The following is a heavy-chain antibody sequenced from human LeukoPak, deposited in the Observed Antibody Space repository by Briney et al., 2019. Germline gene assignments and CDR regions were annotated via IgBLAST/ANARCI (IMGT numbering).Heavy chain of an antibody. Sequence: GGSLRLSCAASGVTFSRYWRSWVREAPGKGLEWVGNIKQDGSEKYYVDSVKGRFTISRDNAKNTLYLQMNSLRAEDTAVYYCAKNLVRALVPHANAFDIWGQGTMVTVSS. CDR2: IKQDGSEK. J-gene: IGHJ3*02. V-gene: IGHV3-7*03. CDR3: AKNLVRALVPHANAFDI. D-gene: IGHD2-8*01. CDR1: GVTFSRYW.